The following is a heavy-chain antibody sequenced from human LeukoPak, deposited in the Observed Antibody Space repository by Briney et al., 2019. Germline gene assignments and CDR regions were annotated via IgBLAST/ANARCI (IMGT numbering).Heavy chain of an antibody. J-gene: IGHJ6*02. CDR1: GGAFSSYA. V-gene: IGHV1-69*13. Sequence: ASVKVSCKASGGAFSSYAISWVRQAPGQGLEWMGEIIPIFGTANYAQKFQGRVTITADESTSTAYMELSSLRSEDTAVYYCAPIIYGSGSSPYGMDVWGQGTTVTVSS. CDR3: APIIYGSGSSPYGMDV. CDR2: IIPIFGTA. D-gene: IGHD3-10*01.